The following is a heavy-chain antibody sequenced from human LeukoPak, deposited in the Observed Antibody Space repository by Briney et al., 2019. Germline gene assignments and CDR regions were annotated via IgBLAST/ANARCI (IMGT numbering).Heavy chain of an antibody. D-gene: IGHD2-15*01. CDR2: IYHSGST. Sequence: SEALSLTCAVSGYSISSGYYWGWIRQPPGKGLEWIGSIYHSGSTYYNPSLKSRVTISVDTSKNQFSLKLSSVTAADTAVYYCARSATLRVFDIWGQGTMVTVSS. CDR3: ARSATLRVFDI. CDR1: GYSISSGYY. V-gene: IGHV4-38-2*01. J-gene: IGHJ3*02.